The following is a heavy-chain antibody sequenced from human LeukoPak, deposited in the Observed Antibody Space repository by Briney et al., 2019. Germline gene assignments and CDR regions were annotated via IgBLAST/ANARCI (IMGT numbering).Heavy chain of an antibody. V-gene: IGHV4-39*01. Sequence: LETLSLTCTVSGASISSTSYYWDWIRQPPGKGLEWIGSIYNSGTTYYNPSLKSRVTISVDTSKNQFSLKVSSVTAADTAVYYCASRVYGLGSFNYWGQGTLVTVSS. J-gene: IGHJ4*01. D-gene: IGHD3-10*01. CDR3: ASRVYGLGSFNY. CDR2: IYNSGTT. CDR1: GASISSTSYY.